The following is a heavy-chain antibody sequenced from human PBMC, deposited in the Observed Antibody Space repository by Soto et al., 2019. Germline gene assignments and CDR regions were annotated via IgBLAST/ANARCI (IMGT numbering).Heavy chain of an antibody. V-gene: IGHV3-30*18. Sequence: QVQLVESGGGVVQPGRSLRLSCAASGFTFSRYGMHWVRQAPGKGLEWVAVISYDGSNKYYADSVKGRFTISRDNSKNTLYLQMNSLRAEDTAVYYCAKAFGARGSGSGWGQGTLVTVSS. CDR3: AKAFGARGSGSG. D-gene: IGHD3-10*01. CDR2: ISYDGSNK. J-gene: IGHJ4*02. CDR1: GFTFSRYG.